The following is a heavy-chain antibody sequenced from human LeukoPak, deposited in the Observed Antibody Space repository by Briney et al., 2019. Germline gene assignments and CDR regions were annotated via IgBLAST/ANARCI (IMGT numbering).Heavy chain of an antibody. J-gene: IGHJ4*02. V-gene: IGHV3-7*01. CDR3: ATDAVLFEH. Sequence: GGSLRLSCAASGLNIYTYWMSWVRQPPGKGPEWVANIKQDGTEKYYVESVRGRFTISRDNAKNSLYLQMDSLRAEDTAVYYCATDAVLFEHLGQGTLVTVSS. CDR1: GLNIYTYW. CDR2: IKQDGTEK. D-gene: IGHD6-19*01.